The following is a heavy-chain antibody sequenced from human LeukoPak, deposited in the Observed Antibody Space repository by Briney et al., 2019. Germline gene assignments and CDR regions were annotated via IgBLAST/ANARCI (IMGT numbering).Heavy chain of an antibody. CDR1: GGSFSGYY. V-gene: IGHV4-34*01. CDR2: INHSGST. D-gene: IGHD3-3*01. CDR3: ARGRTYYDFWXXXGMDV. J-gene: IGHJ6*02. Sequence: PSETLSLTCAVYGGSFSGYYWSWIRQPPGKGLEWIGEINHSGSTNYNPSLKSRVTISVDTSKNQFSLKLSSVTAADTAVYYCARGRTYYDFWXXXGMDVWGQGTTVTVSS.